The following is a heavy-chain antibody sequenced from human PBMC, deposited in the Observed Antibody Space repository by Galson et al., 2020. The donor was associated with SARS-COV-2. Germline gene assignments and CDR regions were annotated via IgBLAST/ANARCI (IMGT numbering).Heavy chain of an antibody. Sequence: GESLKISCAASGFTFSSYGMHWVRQAPGKGLEWVAVISYDGSNKYYADSVKGRFTISRDNSKNTLYLQMNSLRAEDTAVYYCAKAPAALYYYYYYMDVWGKGTTVTVAS. V-gene: IGHV3-30*18. D-gene: IGHD2-2*01. CDR2: ISYDGSNK. CDR1: GFTFSSYG. J-gene: IGHJ6*03. CDR3: AKAPAALYYYYYYMDV.